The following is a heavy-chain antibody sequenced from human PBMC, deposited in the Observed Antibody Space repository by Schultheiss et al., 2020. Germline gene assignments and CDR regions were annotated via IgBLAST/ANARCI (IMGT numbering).Heavy chain of an antibody. D-gene: IGHD3-22*01. CDR2: TNDDGRT. CDR1: GLTLSSTA. CDR3: AKEIINMNIVVSFDY. Sequence: GESLKISCAASGLTLSSTAMSWVRQSPGKGLEWVSATNDDGRTYYADSVRGRFTISRDNSNNMVYLQMNSLRAEDTAVYFCAKEIINMNIVVSFDYWGQGSLVTVSS. V-gene: IGHV3-23*01. J-gene: IGHJ4*01.